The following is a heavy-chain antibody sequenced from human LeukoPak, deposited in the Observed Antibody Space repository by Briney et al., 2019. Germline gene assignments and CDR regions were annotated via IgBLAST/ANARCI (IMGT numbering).Heavy chain of an antibody. CDR1: GFTFSNSG. D-gene: IGHD3-10*01. Sequence: GRSLRLSCAASGFTFSNSGMHWVRQAPGKGLEWLAVISYDGNNKQYADSVKGGFTISRDNSMNTLYLQMNSLRGEDTAVYYCAKKWSGDGSYLDCWGQGTPDTVSS. V-gene: IGHV3-30*18. J-gene: IGHJ4*02. CDR3: AKKWSGDGSYLDC. CDR2: ISYDGNNK.